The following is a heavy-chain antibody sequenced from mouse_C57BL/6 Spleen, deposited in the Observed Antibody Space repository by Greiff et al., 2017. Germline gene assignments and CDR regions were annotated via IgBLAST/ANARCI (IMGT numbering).Heavy chain of an antibody. J-gene: IGHJ1*03. CDR3: ASEDYYGSSYGYFDV. CDR2: ISSGSSTI. V-gene: IGHV5-17*01. Sequence: EVKLVESGGGLVKPGGSLKLSCAASGFTFSDYGMHWVRQAPEKGLEWVAYISSGSSTIYYADTVKGRFTISRDNAKNTLFLQMTSLRSEDTAMYYCASEDYYGSSYGYFDVWGTGTTVTVSS. CDR1: GFTFSDYG. D-gene: IGHD1-1*01.